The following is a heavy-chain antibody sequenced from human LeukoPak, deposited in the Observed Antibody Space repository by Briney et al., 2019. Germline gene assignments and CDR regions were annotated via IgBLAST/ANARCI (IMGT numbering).Heavy chain of an antibody. CDR2: IYYSGST. V-gene: IGHV4-39*01. J-gene: IGHJ4*02. CDR1: GGSISSSSYY. Sequence: PSETLSLTCTVSGGSISSSSYYWGWIRQPPGKGLEWIGSIYYSGSTYYNPSLKSRVTISVDTSKNQFSLKLSSVTAADTAVYYCASELRFGELLLWNYFDCWGQGTLVTVPS. D-gene: IGHD3-10*01. CDR3: ASELRFGELLLWNYFDC.